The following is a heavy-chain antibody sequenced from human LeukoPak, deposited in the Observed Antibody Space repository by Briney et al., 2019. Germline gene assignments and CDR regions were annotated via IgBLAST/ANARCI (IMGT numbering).Heavy chain of an antibody. CDR1: GYTFTDYY. CDR2: INPNSGGT. V-gene: IGHV1-2*02. Sequence: ASVKVSCKTSGYTFTDYYTHWVRHAPGQGLEWMGWINPNSGGTKYPQKFQGRVTMTRDTSISTAYMELSRLRSDDTAVYYCAREAVVTATGIGWYGMDVWGQGTTVTVSS. J-gene: IGHJ6*02. CDR3: AREAVVTATGIGWYGMDV. D-gene: IGHD2-21*02.